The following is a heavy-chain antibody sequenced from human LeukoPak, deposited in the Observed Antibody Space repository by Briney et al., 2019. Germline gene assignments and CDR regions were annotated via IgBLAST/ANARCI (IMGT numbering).Heavy chain of an antibody. J-gene: IGHJ6*02. CDR1: GYTFTGYY. CDR3: ARDSNVLMVYAIPFGNYYGMDV. V-gene: IGHV1-2*06. D-gene: IGHD2-8*01. Sequence: AASVKVSCKASGYTFTGYYMHWVRQAPGQGLEWMGRINPNSGGTNYAQKFQGRVTMTRDTSISTAYMELSRLRSDDTAVYYCARDSNVLMVYAIPFGNYYGMDVWGQGTTVTVSS. CDR2: INPNSGGT.